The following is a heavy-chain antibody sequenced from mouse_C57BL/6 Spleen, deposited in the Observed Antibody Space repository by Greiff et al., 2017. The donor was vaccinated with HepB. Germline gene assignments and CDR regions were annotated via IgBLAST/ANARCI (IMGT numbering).Heavy chain of an antibody. Sequence: EVKLVESGGDLVKPGGSLKLSCAASGFTFSSYAMSWVRQTPEKRLEWVATISDGGSYTYYPDNVKGRFTISRDIAKNNLYLQMSHLKSEDTAMYYCARDQYYGSSYAMDYWGQGTSDTVSS. J-gene: IGHJ4*01. D-gene: IGHD1-1*01. CDR2: ISDGGSYT. CDR3: ARDQYYGSSYAMDY. CDR1: GFTFSSYA. V-gene: IGHV5-4*01.